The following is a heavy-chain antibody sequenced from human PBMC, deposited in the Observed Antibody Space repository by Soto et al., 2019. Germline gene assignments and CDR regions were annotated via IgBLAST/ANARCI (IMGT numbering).Heavy chain of an antibody. D-gene: IGHD3-3*01. V-gene: IGHV1-18*01. Sequence: ASVKVSCKASGYTFTSYGISWVRRAPGQGLEWMGRISAYNGNTNYAQKLQGRVTMTTDTSTSTAYMELRSLRSDDTAVYYCAIETIFGVVMDAFDIWGQGTIVTVSS. CDR2: ISAYNGNT. J-gene: IGHJ3*02. CDR3: AIETIFGVVMDAFDI. CDR1: GYTFTSYG.